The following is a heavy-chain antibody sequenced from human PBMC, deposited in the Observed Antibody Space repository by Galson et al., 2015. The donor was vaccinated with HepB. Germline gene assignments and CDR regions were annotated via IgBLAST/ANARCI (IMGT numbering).Heavy chain of an antibody. CDR3: AKGGGAARPPVYGFQV. CDR1: GFTFSNYA. D-gene: IGHD6-6*01. CDR2: ISDRGSST. J-gene: IGHJ3*01. Sequence: SLRLSCAASGFTFSNYAMAWVRQAPGKGLEYVASISDRGSSTDYAESVKGRFTISRDNSKNTLFLQMNSLRAEDRAVYYCAKGGGAARPPVYGFQVWGQGTMVIVSS. V-gene: IGHV3-23*01.